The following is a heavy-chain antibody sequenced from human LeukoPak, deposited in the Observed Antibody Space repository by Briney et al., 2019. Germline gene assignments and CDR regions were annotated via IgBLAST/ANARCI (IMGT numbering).Heavy chain of an antibody. D-gene: IGHD4-23*01. CDR2: IYYSGST. J-gene: IGHJ4*02. V-gene: IGHV4-59*12. CDR3: ARDLYGGNRVVAY. CDR1: GGSISSYY. Sequence: PSETLSLTCTVSGGSISSYYWSWIRQPPGKGLEWIGYIYYSGSTNYNPSLKSRVTISVDTSKNQFSLKLSSVTAADTAVYYCARDLYGGNRVVAYWGQGTLVTVSS.